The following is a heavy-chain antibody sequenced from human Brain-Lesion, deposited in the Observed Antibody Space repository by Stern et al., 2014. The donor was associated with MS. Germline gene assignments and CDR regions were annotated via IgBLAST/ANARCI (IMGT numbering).Heavy chain of an antibody. CDR1: GYTFTGYY. D-gene: IGHD3-22*01. Sequence: VQLVQSGAEVKKPGASVKVSCKASGYTFTGYYMHWVRQAPGQGLEWMGWINPKSGGTNYAQKFQGWVTMTRDTSINTAYMELSRLRSDDTAVYYCATYYNDSTGYNDFWGQGTLVTVSS. CDR3: ATYYNDSTGYNDF. V-gene: IGHV1-2*04. J-gene: IGHJ4*02. CDR2: INPKSGGT.